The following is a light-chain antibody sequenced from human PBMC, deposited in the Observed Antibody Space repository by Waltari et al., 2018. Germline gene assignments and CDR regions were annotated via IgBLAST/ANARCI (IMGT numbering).Light chain of an antibody. CDR3: QHRSSWPLT. CDR2: DAF. Sequence: EIVLTQSPATLSLSPGERAALSCRASQSVSSYLAWYQQKPGQAPSPLIYDAFNRATGIPARFSGSGSGTGVTLTITSREPEDSAVYYWQHRSSWPLTFGGGTKVEI. CDR1: QSVSSY. V-gene: IGKV3-11*01. J-gene: IGKJ4*02.